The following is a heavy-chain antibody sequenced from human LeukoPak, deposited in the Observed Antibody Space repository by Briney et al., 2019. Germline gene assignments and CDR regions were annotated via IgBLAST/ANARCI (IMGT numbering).Heavy chain of an antibody. CDR2: IWYDGSNK. CDR3: AKNSGGGCYWGVDY. J-gene: IGHJ4*02. V-gene: IGHV3-33*06. D-gene: IGHD2-15*01. Sequence: GGSLRLSCAASGFTFSSYGMHWVRQAPGKGLEWVAVIWYDGSNKYYADSVKGRFTISRDNSKSTLYLQMNSLRAEDTAVYYCAKNSGGGCYWGVDYWGQGTLVTVSS. CDR1: GFTFSSYG.